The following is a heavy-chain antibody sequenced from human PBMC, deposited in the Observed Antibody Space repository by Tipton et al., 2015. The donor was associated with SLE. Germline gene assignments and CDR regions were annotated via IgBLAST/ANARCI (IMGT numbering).Heavy chain of an antibody. V-gene: IGHV3-23*01. Sequence: SLRLSCAASGFTFSSYAMSWVRQAPGKGLEWVSAISGSGGSTYYADSVKGRFTISRDNSKNTLYLQMNSLRAEDTAVYYCARVAADQFAYWYFDLWGRGTLVTVSS. D-gene: IGHD6-25*01. J-gene: IGHJ2*01. CDR2: ISGSGGST. CDR1: GFTFSSYA. CDR3: ARVAADQFAYWYFDL.